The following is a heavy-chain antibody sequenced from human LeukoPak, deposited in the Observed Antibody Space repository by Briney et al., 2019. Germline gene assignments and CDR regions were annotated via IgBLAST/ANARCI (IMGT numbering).Heavy chain of an antibody. Sequence: TSETLSLTCTVSGGSISSYYGSWIRQPAGKGLEWIGRIYTSGSTNYNPSLKSRVTMSVDTSKNQFSLKLSSVTAADTAVYFCARDHGWSGELDWGQGTLVTVSS. J-gene: IGHJ4*02. V-gene: IGHV4-4*07. CDR3: ARDHGWSGELD. CDR1: GGSISSYY. D-gene: IGHD3-3*01. CDR2: IYTSGST.